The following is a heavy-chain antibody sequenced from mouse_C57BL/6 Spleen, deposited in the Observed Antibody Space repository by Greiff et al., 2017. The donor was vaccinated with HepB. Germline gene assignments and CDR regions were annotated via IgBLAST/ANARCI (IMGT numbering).Heavy chain of an antibody. D-gene: IGHD2-1*01. J-gene: IGHJ1*03. CDR2: INPSTGGT. V-gene: IGHV1-43*01. CDR3: ARTDLLGWYFDV. CDR1: GYSFTGYY. Sequence: EVQLVESGPELVKPGASVKISCKASGYSFTGYYMHWVKQSSEKSLEWIGEINPSTGGTSYNQKFKGKATLTVDKSSSTAYMQLKSLTSEDSAVYYCARTDLLGWYFDVWGTGTTVTVSS.